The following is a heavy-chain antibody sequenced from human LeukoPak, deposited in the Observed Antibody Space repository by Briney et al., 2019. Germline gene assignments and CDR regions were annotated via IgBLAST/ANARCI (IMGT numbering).Heavy chain of an antibody. D-gene: IGHD5-18*01. V-gene: IGHV3-7*04. CDR2: IKQDGSEK. CDR1: GLTFSTYW. Sequence: GTSLRLSCAASGLTFSTYWMSWVRQVPGKGLEWVANIKQDGSEKYYVDSVKGRFTISRDNAKNSLYLQMNSLRAEDTALYYCPREVGAAIVTHFDFSSQGTLVTVSS. CDR3: PREVGAAIVTHFDF. J-gene: IGHJ4*02.